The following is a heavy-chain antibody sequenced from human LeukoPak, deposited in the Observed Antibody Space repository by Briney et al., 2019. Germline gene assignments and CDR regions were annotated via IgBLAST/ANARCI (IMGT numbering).Heavy chain of an antibody. D-gene: IGHD6-13*01. CDR3: ARADFSSSWSLGY. Sequence: GGSLRLSCAASGFTVSSNYMSWVRQAPGKGLEWVSVIYSGGSTYYADSVKRRFTISRDNSKNTLYLKMNSLRAEDTAVYYCARADFSSSWSLGYWGQGTLVTVSS. V-gene: IGHV3-53*01. CDR1: GFTVSSNY. CDR2: IYSGGST. J-gene: IGHJ4*02.